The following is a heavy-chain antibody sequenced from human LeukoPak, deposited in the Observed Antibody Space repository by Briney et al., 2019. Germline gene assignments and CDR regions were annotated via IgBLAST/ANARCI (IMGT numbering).Heavy chain of an antibody. CDR2: ISSSSSYI. CDR3: AKDRPVTPYGYFDY. Sequence: GGSLRLSCAASGFTFSSYSMNWVRQAPGKGREWVSSISSSSSYIYYADSVKGRFTISRDNSKNTLYLQMNSLRAEDTAVYYCAKDRPVTPYGYFDYWGQGTLVTVSS. J-gene: IGHJ4*02. CDR1: GFTFSSYS. V-gene: IGHV3-21*01. D-gene: IGHD4-17*01.